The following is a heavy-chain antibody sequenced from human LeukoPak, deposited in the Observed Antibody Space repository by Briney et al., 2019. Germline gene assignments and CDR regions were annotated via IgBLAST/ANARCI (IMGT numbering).Heavy chain of an antibody. J-gene: IGHJ4*02. D-gene: IGHD2-15*01. CDR1: GFTFSSYW. Sequence: GGSLRLSCAASGFTFSSYWMHWVRQAPGKGLVWVSRINSDGSSTSYADSVKGRFTISRDNAKNTLYLQMNSLRAEDTAVYYCARGEVVVAAFDYWGQGTLVAVSS. CDR2: INSDGSST. V-gene: IGHV3-74*01. CDR3: ARGEVVVAAFDY.